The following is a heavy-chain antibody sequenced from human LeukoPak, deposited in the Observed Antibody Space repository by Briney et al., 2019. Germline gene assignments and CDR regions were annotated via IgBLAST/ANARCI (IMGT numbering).Heavy chain of an antibody. Sequence: PGGPLRLSCAASGFIFNTYAMSWVRQAPGKGLEWVSAISGGAGTTYYADSEKGRFTVSRDNSKNTMYLQMNSLRAEDTAVYYCAKVYNDFWSGSGYFDNWGQGTLVTVSS. D-gene: IGHD3-3*01. CDR2: ISGGAGTT. CDR1: GFIFNTYA. CDR3: AKVYNDFWSGSGYFDN. V-gene: IGHV3-23*01. J-gene: IGHJ4*02.